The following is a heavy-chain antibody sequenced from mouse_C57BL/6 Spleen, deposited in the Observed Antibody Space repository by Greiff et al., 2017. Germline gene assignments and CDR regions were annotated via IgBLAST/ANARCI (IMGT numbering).Heavy chain of an antibody. D-gene: IGHD2-4*01. CDR2: IWSGGST. CDR3: ASYDYLAY. Sequence: QVQLQQSGPGLVQPSQSLSITCTVSGFSLTSYGVHWVRQSPGKGLEWLGVIWSGGSTDYNAAFISRLSISKDNSKSQVFFKMNSLQADDTAIYYCASYDYLAYWGQGTLVTVSA. J-gene: IGHJ3*01. CDR1: GFSLTSYG. V-gene: IGHV2-2*01.